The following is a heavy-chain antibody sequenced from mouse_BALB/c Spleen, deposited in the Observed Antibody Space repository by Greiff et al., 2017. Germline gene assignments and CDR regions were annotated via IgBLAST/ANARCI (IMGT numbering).Heavy chain of an antibody. CDR2: ISNGGGST. CDR3: AVYYGRSDWYFDV. CDR1: GFTFSSYT. J-gene: IGHJ1*01. D-gene: IGHD1-1*01. V-gene: IGHV5-12-2*01. Sequence: EVQLVESGGGLVQPGGSLKLSCAASGFTFSSYTMSWVRQTPEKRLEWVAYISNGGGSTYYPDTVKGRFTISRDNAKNTLYLQMSSLKSEDTAMYYCAVYYGRSDWYFDVWGAGTTVTVSS.